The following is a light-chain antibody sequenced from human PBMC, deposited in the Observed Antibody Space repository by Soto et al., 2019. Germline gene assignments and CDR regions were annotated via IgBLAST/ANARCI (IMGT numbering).Light chain of an antibody. J-gene: IGLJ3*02. V-gene: IGLV2-11*01. CDR3: CSYAGSYTLEV. CDR1: SSDVGAYNY. Sequence: QSALTQPRSVSASPGQSVTISCTGTSSDVGAYNYVSWYQQHPGRAPKLMIYDVNKRPSGVPDRFSASKSGNTASLTISGLQAEDEADYYCCSYAGSYTLEVFGGGTKLTVL. CDR2: DVN.